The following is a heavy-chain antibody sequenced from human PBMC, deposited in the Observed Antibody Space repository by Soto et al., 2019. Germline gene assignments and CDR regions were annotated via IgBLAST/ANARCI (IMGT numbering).Heavy chain of an antibody. CDR3: ARDRGSFGWNSKVWESNNSDY. J-gene: IGHJ4*02. D-gene: IGHD1-7*01. CDR2: IIPIFGTA. CDR1: GGTFSSYA. Sequence: ASVKVSCKASGGTFSSYAISWVRQAPGQGLEWMGGIIPIFGTANYAQKFQGRVTITADESTSTAYMELSSLRSEDTAVYYCARDRGSFGWNSKVWESNNSDYWGQGTLVTVSS. V-gene: IGHV1-69*13.